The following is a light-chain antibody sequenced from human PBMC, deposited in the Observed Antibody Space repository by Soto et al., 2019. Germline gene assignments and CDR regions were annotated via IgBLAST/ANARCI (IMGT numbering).Light chain of an antibody. J-gene: IGKJ1*01. CDR2: DSF. V-gene: IGKV3-20*01. Sequence: ENVLTQSPGTLSLSPGQRATLSCSAGQRVSSTYLAWYQQKPGQAPKLLIFDSFKRATGIPDRFSGSGSGTDFSLTISRLQPDDFAVYYCQQFETSPWTFGQGTRVEMK. CDR3: QQFETSPWT. CDR1: QRVSSTY.